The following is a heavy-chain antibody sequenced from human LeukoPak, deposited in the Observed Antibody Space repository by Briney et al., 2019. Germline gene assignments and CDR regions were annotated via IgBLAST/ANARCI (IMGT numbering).Heavy chain of an antibody. CDR2: IYYSGST. CDR1: GGSISSSSYY. D-gene: IGHD6-13*01. V-gene: IGHV4-61*01. Sequence: SETLSLTCTVSGGSISSSSYYWSWIRQPPGKGLEWIGYIYYSGSTNYNPSLKSRVTISVGTSKNQFSLKLSSVTAADTAVYYCARVVTAAGTALFDYWGQGTLVTVSS. CDR3: ARVVTAAGTALFDY. J-gene: IGHJ4*02.